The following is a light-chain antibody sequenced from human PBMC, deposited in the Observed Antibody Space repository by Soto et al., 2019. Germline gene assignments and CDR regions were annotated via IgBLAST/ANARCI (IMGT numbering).Light chain of an antibody. J-gene: IGKJ2*01. CDR2: LGS. Sequence: IVMTQSPLSLPVTPGETASISCRSSQSLLHSKGNNYLDWYLQKPGQSPQLLIYLGSNRASGVPDRFSGSGSGTHYTLKISRVEAEDVGVYYCMQSMQAPYTFGQGTKLEI. CDR1: QSLLHSKGNNY. V-gene: IGKV2-28*01. CDR3: MQSMQAPYT.